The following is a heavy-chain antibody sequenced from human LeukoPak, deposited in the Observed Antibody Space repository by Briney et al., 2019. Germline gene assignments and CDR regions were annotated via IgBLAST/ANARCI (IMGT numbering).Heavy chain of an antibody. CDR2: ISASGAVP. Sequence: GGSLRLSCAASGFRFDSFYMGWIRQVPGKGLDYIALISASGAVPYYAESVKGRFTISRDNAKNSVSLQMNSLSADDTAVYYCARSLIVASEDYWGQGTLVTFSS. V-gene: IGHV3-11*04. CDR3: ARSLIVASEDY. D-gene: IGHD3-22*01. J-gene: IGHJ4*02. CDR1: GFRFDSFY.